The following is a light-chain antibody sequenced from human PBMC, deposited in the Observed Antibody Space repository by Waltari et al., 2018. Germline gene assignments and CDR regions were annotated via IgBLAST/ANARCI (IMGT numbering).Light chain of an antibody. CDR2: EVT. Sequence: QSALTQPASVSGSPGQSITISCTGTNSDVGSYNHVSWYQQHPGKAPKLMIFEVTKRPSGVPNRLSGSKSGNTASLTISGLQAEDEADYYCCSYAGRITFVVFGGGTKLTVL. J-gene: IGLJ2*01. CDR1: NSDVGSYNH. V-gene: IGLV2-23*02. CDR3: CSYAGRITFVV.